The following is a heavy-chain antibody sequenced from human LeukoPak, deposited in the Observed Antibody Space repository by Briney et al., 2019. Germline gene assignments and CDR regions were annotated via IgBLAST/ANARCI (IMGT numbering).Heavy chain of an antibody. CDR3: ARLLDTDISGDPDTFDV. D-gene: IGHD3-22*01. V-gene: IGHV4-59*11. J-gene: IGHJ3*01. Sequence: PLETLSLTCTVSVHPLCGRHWRWLRQPPGKRLEWIGYVSYTGRTKYNPSLQSRVTISIDTSKSQFSLKLTSVTSADTAVHSCARLLDTDISGDPDTFDVWGQGTTVIVSS. CDR2: VSYTGRT. CDR1: VHPLCGRH.